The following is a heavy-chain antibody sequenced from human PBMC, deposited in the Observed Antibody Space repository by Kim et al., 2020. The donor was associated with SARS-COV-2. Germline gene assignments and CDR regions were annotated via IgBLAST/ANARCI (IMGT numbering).Heavy chain of an antibody. D-gene: IGHD3-16*01. CDR3: TKGGVN. Sequence: GGSLRLSCVGSGFNFSSYALSWVRQAPGKGLEWVSGFNNIVTSAFYIDSVKGRFITSRDNSKNTLYLQMNNVRVEDTALYYCTKGGVNWGQGTLATVS. J-gene: IGHJ4*02. CDR1: GFNFSSYA. CDR2: FNNIVTSA. V-gene: IGHV3-23*05.